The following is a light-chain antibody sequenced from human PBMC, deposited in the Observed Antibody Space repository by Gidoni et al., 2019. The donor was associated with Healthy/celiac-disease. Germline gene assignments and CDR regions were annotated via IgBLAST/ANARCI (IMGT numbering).Light chain of an antibody. Sequence: EIVMTQSPATLSVSPGARATLSCRASQSVSSNLAWYQQKPGQAPRLLIYGASTRATGIPARFSGSCSGTEFTLTISSLQSEDFAVFYCQQYNNLPPWTFGQGTQVEIQ. CDR2: GAS. V-gene: IGKV3-15*01. CDR3: QQYNNLPPWT. J-gene: IGKJ1*01. CDR1: QSVSSN.